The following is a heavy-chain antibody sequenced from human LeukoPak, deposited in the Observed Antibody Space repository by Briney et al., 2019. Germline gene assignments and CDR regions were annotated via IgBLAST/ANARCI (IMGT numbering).Heavy chain of an antibody. V-gene: IGHV1-3*03. CDR2: ITAANGYT. Sequence: ASVNVSCKASGYTFTNYAIHWVRQAPGQRLEWMGWITAANGYTIYSQEFQGRVTITRDTSASTAYMELSSLRSEDTAVYYCGRLYSSGWNGGLGEAFDIWGQGTVVIVSS. CDR1: GYTFTNYA. D-gene: IGHD6-19*01. CDR3: GRLYSSGWNGGLGEAFDI. J-gene: IGHJ3*02.